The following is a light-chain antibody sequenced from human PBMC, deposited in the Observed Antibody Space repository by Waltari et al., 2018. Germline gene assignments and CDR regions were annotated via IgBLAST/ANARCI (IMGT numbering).Light chain of an antibody. CDR3: LLSCSGALV. CDR1: TGAVTSGYY. CDR2: DTN. J-gene: IGLJ2*01. V-gene: IGLV7-46*01. Sequence: QAVVTQEPSLPASPGGTVTLTCGSRTGAVTSGYYHYWFQQKPGQAPRTLIYDTNNKPSWTPSRFSASLLGNKAALTLSAAQPDDEADYYCLLSCSGALVFGGGTKLTVL.